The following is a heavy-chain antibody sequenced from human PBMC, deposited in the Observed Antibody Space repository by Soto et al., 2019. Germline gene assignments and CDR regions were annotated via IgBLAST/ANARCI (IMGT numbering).Heavy chain of an antibody. CDR1: GFTFTSSA. J-gene: IGHJ6*02. Sequence: SVKVSCKASGFTFTSSAMQWVRQARGQRLEWIGWIVVGSGNTNYAQKFQERVIITRDMSTSTAYMELSSLRSEDTAVYYCAAEDIVVVPAAPGESYYYYYGMDVWG. CDR3: AAEDIVVVPAAPGESYYYYYGMDV. CDR2: IVVGSGNT. V-gene: IGHV1-58*02. D-gene: IGHD2-2*01.